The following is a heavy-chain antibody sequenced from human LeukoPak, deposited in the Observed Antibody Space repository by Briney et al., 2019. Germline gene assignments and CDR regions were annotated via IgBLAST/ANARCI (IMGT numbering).Heavy chain of an antibody. CDR2: INHSGST. CDR1: GVSFSGYY. Sequence: SETLSLTCAVYGVSFSGYYWSWIRQPPGKGLEWVGEINHSGSTNYNPSLKSRVTISVDTSKNQFSLKLSSVTAADTAVYYCARTPVRSLVRYYDSSGYTGIDYWGQGTLVTVSS. D-gene: IGHD3-22*01. CDR3: ARTPVRSLVRYYDSSGYTGIDY. V-gene: IGHV4-34*01. J-gene: IGHJ4*02.